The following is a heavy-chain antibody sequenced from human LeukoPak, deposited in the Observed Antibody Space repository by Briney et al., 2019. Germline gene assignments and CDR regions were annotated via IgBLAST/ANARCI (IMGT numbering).Heavy chain of an antibody. D-gene: IGHD2-15*01. CDR3: AKDLSGAHDY. V-gene: IGHV3-48*01. CDR1: GFTFSSYS. Sequence: GGSLRLSCAASGFTFSSYSMNWVRQAPGRGLEWVSYISGSSRPIYYADSVKGRFTISRDNAKNSLYLQMNSLRAEDTAVYYCAKDLSGAHDYWGQGTVVTVSS. CDR2: ISGSSRPI. J-gene: IGHJ4*02.